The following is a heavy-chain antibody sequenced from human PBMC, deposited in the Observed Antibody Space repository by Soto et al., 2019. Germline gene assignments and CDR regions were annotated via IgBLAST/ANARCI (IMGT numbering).Heavy chain of an antibody. CDR2: IKQDGSEK. V-gene: IGHV3-7*01. J-gene: IGHJ4*02. CDR3: ARDPRASLLDGDRDDY. D-gene: IGHD7-27*01. CDR1: GFTFSSYW. Sequence: GGSLRLTCAASGFTFSSYWMSWVRQAPGKGLEWVANIKQDGSEKYYVDSVKGRFTISRDNAKNSLYLQMNSLRAEDTAVYYCARDPRASLLDGDRDDYWGQGTLVTVSS.